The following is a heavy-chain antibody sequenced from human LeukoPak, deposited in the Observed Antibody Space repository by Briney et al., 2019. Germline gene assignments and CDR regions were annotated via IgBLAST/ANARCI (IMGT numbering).Heavy chain of an antibody. D-gene: IGHD3-10*01. J-gene: IGHJ6*03. CDR3: ARAGGITLVRGVIIGDYYYYYMDV. Sequence: EASVKVSCKASGYTFTSYHMHWVRQAPGQGLEWMGIINPSGGTTNYAQKLRGRVTMTRDMSTSTVYMELSSLRSEDTAVYYCARAGGITLVRGVIIGDYYYYYMDVWGKGTTVTISS. V-gene: IGHV1-46*01. CDR2: INPSGGTT. CDR1: GYTFTSYH.